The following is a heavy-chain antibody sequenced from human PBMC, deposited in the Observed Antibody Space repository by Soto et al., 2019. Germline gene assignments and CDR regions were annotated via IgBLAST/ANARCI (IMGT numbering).Heavy chain of an antibody. Sequence: EVQLLESGGGLVQPGGSLRLSCAASGFTFSTYAMIWVRQAPGKGLEWVSVITGSGGSTYYADSVKGRFTISRDTSKNTLFLQMNCRRAENTAVYYCAKDRYGDYAGIDYWGQGTMVTLSS. CDR1: GFTFSTYA. D-gene: IGHD4-17*01. J-gene: IGHJ4*02. CDR2: ITGSGGST. CDR3: AKDRYGDYAGIDY. V-gene: IGHV3-23*01.